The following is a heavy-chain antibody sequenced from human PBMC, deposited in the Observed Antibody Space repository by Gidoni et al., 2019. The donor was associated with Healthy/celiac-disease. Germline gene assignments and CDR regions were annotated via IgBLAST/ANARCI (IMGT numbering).Heavy chain of an antibody. D-gene: IGHD3-22*01. Sequence: EVQLVESGGGLVQPGGSMRLSCAASGFTFSSYSMNWVRQAPGKGLEWVSYISSSSSTIYYADSVKGRFTISRDNAKNSLYLQMNSLRDEDTAVYYCARDFTMIVGRGAAFDIWGQGTMVTVSS. CDR2: ISSSSSTI. V-gene: IGHV3-48*02. CDR3: ARDFTMIVGRGAAFDI. J-gene: IGHJ3*02. CDR1: GFTFSSYS.